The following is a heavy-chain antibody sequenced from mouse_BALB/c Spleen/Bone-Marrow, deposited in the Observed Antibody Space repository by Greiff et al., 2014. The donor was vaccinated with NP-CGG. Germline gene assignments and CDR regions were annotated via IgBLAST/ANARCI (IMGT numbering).Heavy chain of an antibody. J-gene: IGHJ1*01. CDR2: INPGDGSA. CDR3: ARSGDGYYWYFDV. CDR1: GYTFTSYD. D-gene: IGHD2-3*01. V-gene: IGHV1S56*01. Sequence: VQLQESGPELVKPGTLVKMSRKASGYTFTSYDINWVKQRPGQGLELIGWINPGDGSAKYNEKFKGKATLTADKSSSTAYMQLSSLTSENTAVYFCARSGDGYYWYFDVWGAGTMVTVSS.